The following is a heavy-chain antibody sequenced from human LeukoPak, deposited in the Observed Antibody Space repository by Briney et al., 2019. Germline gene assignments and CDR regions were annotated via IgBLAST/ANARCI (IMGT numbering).Heavy chain of an antibody. CDR1: GFAFSSYW. J-gene: IGHJ4*02. D-gene: IGHD1-26*01. V-gene: IGHV3-74*01. CDR2: INSDGGTT. Sequence: GGSLRLSCTASGFAFSSYWMHWVRLTPGKGLVWVSRINSDGGTTNYADSVKGRFTISRDNAKNTLYLQISSLRAEDTAVHFCARSIVGATTWFDYWGQGTLVAVSS. CDR3: ARSIVGATTWFDY.